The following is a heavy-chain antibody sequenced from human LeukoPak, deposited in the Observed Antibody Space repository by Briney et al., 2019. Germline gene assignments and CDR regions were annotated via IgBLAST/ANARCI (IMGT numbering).Heavy chain of an antibody. D-gene: IGHD5-12*01. J-gene: IGHJ3*02. Sequence: PGGSLRLSCAASGFTFSSYSMNWVRQAPGKGLEWVSSISSSSSYIYYADSVKGRFTISRDNAKNSLYLQMNSLRAEDTAVYYCARGALVATSDGAFDIWGQGTMVTVSS. CDR3: ARGALVATSDGAFDI. CDR1: GFTFSSYS. V-gene: IGHV3-21*01. CDR2: ISSSSSYI.